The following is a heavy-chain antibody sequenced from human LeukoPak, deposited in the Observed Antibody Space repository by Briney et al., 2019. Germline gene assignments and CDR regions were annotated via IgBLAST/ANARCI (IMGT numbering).Heavy chain of an antibody. CDR3: AKGGSSGWYHLDF. J-gene: IGHJ4*02. V-gene: IGHV3-23*01. D-gene: IGHD6-19*01. CDR2: ISDSVGGT. CDR1: GFTFSSYA. Sequence: GGFLRLSCAASGFTFSSYAMSWVRQAPGKGLDWVSLISDSVGGTYYADSVKGRFTISRDNSKNTLYLQMNSLRAEDTAVYYCAKGGSSGWYHLDFWGQGTLVTVSS.